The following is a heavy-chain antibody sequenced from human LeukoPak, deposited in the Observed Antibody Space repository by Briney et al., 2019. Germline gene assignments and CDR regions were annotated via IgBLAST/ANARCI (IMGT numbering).Heavy chain of an antibody. V-gene: IGHV5-51*01. J-gene: IGHJ3*02. Sequence: GESLKISCKGSGYIFSNYWIAWVRQMPGRGLESMGIIYPGDSDTRYSPSFQGQVTISADKSISTAYLQWSSLRAPDTAMYYCARHGVAGPYDAFDIWGQGTRVTVSS. CDR2: IYPGDSDT. CDR3: ARHGVAGPYDAFDI. CDR1: GYIFSNYW. D-gene: IGHD3-3*01.